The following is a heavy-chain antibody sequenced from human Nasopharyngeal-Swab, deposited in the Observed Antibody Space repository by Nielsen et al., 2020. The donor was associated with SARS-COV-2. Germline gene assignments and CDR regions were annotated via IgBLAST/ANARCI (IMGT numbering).Heavy chain of an antibody. CDR1: GFTFSSYS. CDR3: ARGGGWGSSLEVYYGMDV. D-gene: IGHD6-13*01. Sequence: GGSLRLSCAASGFTFSSYSMNWVRQAPGKGLEWVSYISSSSSTIYYADSVKGRFTISRDNAKNSLYLQMNSLRDEDTAVYYCARGGGWGSSLEVYYGMDVWGQGTTVTVSS. J-gene: IGHJ6*02. V-gene: IGHV3-48*02. CDR2: ISSSSSTI.